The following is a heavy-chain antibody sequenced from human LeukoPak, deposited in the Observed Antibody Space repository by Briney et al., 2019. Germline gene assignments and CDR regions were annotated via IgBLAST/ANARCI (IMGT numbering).Heavy chain of an antibody. CDR1: GGSISTYY. J-gene: IGHJ4*02. CDR3: ARRVTGRGTYYFDY. V-gene: IGHV4-59*08. D-gene: IGHD3-16*01. CDR2: TYYSGST. Sequence: PSETLSLTCTVSGGSISTYYWTWIRQPPGKGLEWIGYTYYSGSTNYNPALKSRVTISLDTSKNQFSLKLNSVTAADTAVYYCARRVTGRGTYYFDYWGQGTLVTVSS.